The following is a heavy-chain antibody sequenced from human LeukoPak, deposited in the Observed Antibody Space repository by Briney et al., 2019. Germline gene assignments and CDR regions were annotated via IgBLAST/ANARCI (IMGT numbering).Heavy chain of an antibody. CDR3: ARSMTTVTTVAFDI. J-gene: IGHJ3*02. CDR1: GGSISSSSYY. V-gene: IGHV4-39*07. CDR2: IYYSGST. D-gene: IGHD4-17*01. Sequence: SETLSLTCTVSGGSISSSSYYWGWIRQPPGKGLEWIGSIYYSGSTYHNPSLKSRVTISVDTSKNQFSLKLSSVTAADTAVYYCARSMTTVTTVAFDIWGQGTMVTVSS.